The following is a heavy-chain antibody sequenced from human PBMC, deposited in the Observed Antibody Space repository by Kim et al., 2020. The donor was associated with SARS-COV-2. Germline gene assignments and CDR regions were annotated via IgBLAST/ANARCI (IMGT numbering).Heavy chain of an antibody. Sequence: GNTKYSQKFQGRVTITRDTSASTAYMELSSLRSEDTAVYYCALFGWPFDYWGQGTLVTVSS. J-gene: IGHJ4*02. V-gene: IGHV1-3*01. CDR2: GNT. CDR3: ALFGWPFDY. D-gene: IGHD6-19*01.